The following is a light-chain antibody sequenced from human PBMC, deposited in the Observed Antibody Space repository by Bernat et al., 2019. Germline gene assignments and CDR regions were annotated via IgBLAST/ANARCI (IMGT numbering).Light chain of an antibody. Sequence: QSALTQPASVSGSLGQSITISCTGTSSDVGGYYYVSWYQHHPGKAPKLMIYHVSSRPSGVSNRFSGSKSDNTASLTISGLQADDEADYYCSSYTGSTTLVFVFGSGTKVTVL. CDR3: SSYTGSTTLVFV. J-gene: IGLJ1*01. CDR2: HVS. CDR1: SSDVGGYYY. V-gene: IGLV2-14*03.